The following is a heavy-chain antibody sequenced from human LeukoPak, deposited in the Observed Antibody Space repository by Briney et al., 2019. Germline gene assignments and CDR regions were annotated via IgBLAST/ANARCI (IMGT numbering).Heavy chain of an antibody. CDR2: ISAYNGNT. CDR1: GYTFTSYG. Sequence: ASVEVSCKASGYTFTSYGISWVRQAPGQGLEWMGWISAYNGNTNYAQKLQGRVAMTTDTSTSTAYMELRSLRSDDTAVYYCARGSSYGFSMGYWGQGTLVTVSS. V-gene: IGHV1-18*01. J-gene: IGHJ4*02. D-gene: IGHD3-16*01. CDR3: ARGSSYGFSMGY.